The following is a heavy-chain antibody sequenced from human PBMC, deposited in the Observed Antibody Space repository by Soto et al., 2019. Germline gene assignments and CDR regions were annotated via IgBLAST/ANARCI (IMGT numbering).Heavy chain of an antibody. CDR1: GGSISSTNW. V-gene: IGHV4-4*02. J-gene: IGHJ3*02. CDR2: IYHTGST. Sequence: PSETLSLTCVVSGGSISSTNWWTWVRQTPGKGLEWIGEIYHTGSTKYNPSLKNRVTISLDKSNNQFSLNLKSVTAADTAVYYGARGATAPAFDSWGPGTMVPVSS. CDR3: ARGATAPAFDS. D-gene: IGHD5-18*01.